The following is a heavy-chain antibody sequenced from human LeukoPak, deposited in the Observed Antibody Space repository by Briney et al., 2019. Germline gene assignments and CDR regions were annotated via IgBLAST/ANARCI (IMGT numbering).Heavy chain of an antibody. CDR1: GFTFSSYS. CDR3: ARDWADYYDSSGYFRAFDI. J-gene: IGHJ3*02. D-gene: IGHD3-22*01. V-gene: IGHV3-21*01. CDR2: ISSSSSYI. Sequence: RTGGSLRLSCAASGFTFSSYSMNWVRQASGKGLEWVSSISSSSSYIYYADSVKGRFTISRDNAKNSLYLQMNSLRAEDTAVYYCARDWADYYDSSGYFRAFDIWGQGTMVTASS.